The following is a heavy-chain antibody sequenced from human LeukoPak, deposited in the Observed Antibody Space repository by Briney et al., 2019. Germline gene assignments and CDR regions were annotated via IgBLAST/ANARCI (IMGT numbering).Heavy chain of an antibody. J-gene: IGHJ4*02. D-gene: IGHD3-22*01. CDR2: MNPNSGNT. Sequence: ASVKVSCKASGYSFSGHGITWVRQATGQGLEWMGWMNPNSGNTGYAQKFQGRVTMTRNTSISTAYMELSSLRSEDTAVYYCARGNYYDSSGSDYWGQGTLVTVSS. CDR3: ARGNYYDSSGSDY. CDR1: GYSFSGHG. V-gene: IGHV1-8*02.